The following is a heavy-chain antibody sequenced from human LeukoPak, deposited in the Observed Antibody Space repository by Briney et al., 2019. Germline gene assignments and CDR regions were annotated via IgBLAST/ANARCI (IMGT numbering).Heavy chain of an antibody. CDR2: ISGDGGST. CDR3: TKDMIRAIFGQGYYHYYGMDV. Sequence: QSGGSLRLSCAASGFTFDDYAMHWVRQVPGKGLEWVCFISGDGGSTYYADSVKGRFTVSRDNRKKSLHLQMNSLRPEDTALYYCTKDMIRAIFGQGYYHYYGMDVWGQGTTVTASS. V-gene: IGHV3-43*02. D-gene: IGHD3-3*01. CDR1: GFTFDDYA. J-gene: IGHJ6*02.